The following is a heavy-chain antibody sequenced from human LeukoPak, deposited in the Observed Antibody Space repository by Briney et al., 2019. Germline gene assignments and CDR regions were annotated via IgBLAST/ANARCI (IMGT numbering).Heavy chain of an antibody. J-gene: IGHJ2*01. D-gene: IGHD6-13*01. CDR3: ARDLQLGGSNWYFDL. V-gene: IGHV1-69*04. Sequence: SVKVSCKASGGTFSSYAMSWVRQAPGQGLEWMGRIIPILGIANYAQKFQGRVTITADKSTSTAYMELSRLRSEDTAVYYCARDLQLGGSNWYFDLWGRGTLVTVSS. CDR2: IIPILGIA. CDR1: GGTFSSYA.